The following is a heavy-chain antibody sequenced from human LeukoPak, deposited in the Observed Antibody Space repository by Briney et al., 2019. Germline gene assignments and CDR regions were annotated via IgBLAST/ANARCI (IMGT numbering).Heavy chain of an antibody. V-gene: IGHV1-18*01. CDR3: ARSITIFGAIRYYFDY. CDR1: GYTYSTYG. CDR2: INGHKGNT. D-gene: IGHD3-3*01. Sequence: ASVKVSCKASGYTYSTYGISWVRQAPGQGLEWMGWINGHKGNTNYAQKLQGRVTMTTDTSTSTAYMELSRLRSDDTAVYYCARSITIFGAIRYYFDYWGQGTLVTVSS. J-gene: IGHJ4*02.